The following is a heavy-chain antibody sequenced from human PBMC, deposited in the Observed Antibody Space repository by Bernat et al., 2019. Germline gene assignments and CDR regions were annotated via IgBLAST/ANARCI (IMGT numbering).Heavy chain of an antibody. Sequence: EVQLVESGGDLVQPGGSLRLSCAASGFTFSDLYMDWVRQAPGKGLEWVARTRNRGNSNPTEYAASVKGRFTISRDNSKNTLYLQMNSLRAEDTAVYYCARGWEPDFDYWGQGTLVTVSS. CDR2: TRNRGNSNPT. CDR1: GFTFSDLY. CDR3: ARGWEPDFDY. V-gene: IGHV3-72*01. J-gene: IGHJ4*02. D-gene: IGHD1-26*01.